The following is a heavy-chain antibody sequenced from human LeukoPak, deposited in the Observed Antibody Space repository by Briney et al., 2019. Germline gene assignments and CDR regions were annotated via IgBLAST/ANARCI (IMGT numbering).Heavy chain of an antibody. D-gene: IGHD2-15*01. Sequence: GASVKVSCKASGGTFSSYTISWVRQAPGQGLEWMGRIIPILGIANYAQKFQGRVTITADKSASTAYMELSSLRSEDTAVYYCARDYVTCSGGRCYNYFDYWGQGTLVTVSS. CDR3: ARDYVTCSGGRCYNYFDY. CDR2: IIPILGIA. V-gene: IGHV1-69*04. J-gene: IGHJ4*02. CDR1: GGTFSSYT.